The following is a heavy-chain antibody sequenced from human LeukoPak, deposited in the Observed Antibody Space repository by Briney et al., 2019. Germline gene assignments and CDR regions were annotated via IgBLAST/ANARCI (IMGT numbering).Heavy chain of an antibody. CDR2: INPNSGGT. J-gene: IGHJ4*02. V-gene: IGHV1-2*02. CDR3: AREFITFGPDY. CDR1: GYTFTGYY. Sequence: AASVKVSCTASGYTFTGYYMHWVRQAPGQGLEWMGWINPNSGGTNYAQKFQGRVTMTRDTSISTAYMELSRLRANDTAVYYCAREFITFGPDYWGQGTLVTVSS. D-gene: IGHD3-16*01.